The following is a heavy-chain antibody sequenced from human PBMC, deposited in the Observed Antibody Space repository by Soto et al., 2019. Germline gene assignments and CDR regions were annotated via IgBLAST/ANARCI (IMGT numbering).Heavy chain of an antibody. CDR2: IYPGDSDT. CDR3: ARRLIGYSSSYYYYYYGMVV. CDR1: GYSFTSYW. Sequence: GESLKISCKGSGYSFTSYWIGWVRQMPGKGLEWMGIIYPGDSDTRYSPSFQGQVTVSADKSISTAYLQWSSLKASDTAMYYCARRLIGYSSSYYYYYYGMVVWGQGTTVTVSS. V-gene: IGHV5-51*01. D-gene: IGHD6-6*01. J-gene: IGHJ6*02.